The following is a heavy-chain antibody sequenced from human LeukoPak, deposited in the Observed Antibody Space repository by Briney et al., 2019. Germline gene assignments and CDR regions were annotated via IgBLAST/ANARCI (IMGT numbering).Heavy chain of an antibody. D-gene: IGHD6-25*01. J-gene: IGHJ3*01. V-gene: IGHV4-59*01. CDR1: GGSISSYH. Sequence: SETLSLTCTVSGGSISSYHWSWIRQPPGKGLEWIGYIYYSGNTNYNPSLKSRVTISVDTSKKQFSLKLRSVTAADTAVYYCASARLGSGLEGAFDVWGQGTMVTVSS. CDR3: ASARLGSGLEGAFDV. CDR2: IYYSGNT.